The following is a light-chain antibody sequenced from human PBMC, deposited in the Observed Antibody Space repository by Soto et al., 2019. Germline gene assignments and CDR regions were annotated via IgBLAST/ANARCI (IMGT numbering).Light chain of an antibody. CDR3: QQCHAPPLT. CDR2: GAT. J-gene: IGKJ5*01. V-gene: IGKV1-39*01. Sequence: DIQMTQSPSSLSASVGDRVTITCRASQAIGNYLNWYQQKPGKAPNLLIFGATTLQSGVPSRFSGSGYGTNFPLLISVLQPEDFAIYYCQQCHAPPLTFGQGTRL. CDR1: QAIGNY.